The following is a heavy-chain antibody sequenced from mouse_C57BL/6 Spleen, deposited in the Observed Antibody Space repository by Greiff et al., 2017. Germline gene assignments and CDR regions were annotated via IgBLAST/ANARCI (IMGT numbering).Heavy chain of an antibody. CDR3: ARYYGEGDYFDY. J-gene: IGHJ2*01. D-gene: IGHD1-1*02. Sequence: QVQLKQSGAELVRPGTSVKLSCKASGYTFTSYWMHWVKQRPGQGLEWIGVIDPSDSYTNYNQKFKGKATLTVDTSSSTAYMQLSSLTSEDSAVYYCARYYGEGDYFDYWGQGTTLTVSS. CDR1: GYTFTSYW. V-gene: IGHV1-59*01. CDR2: IDPSDSYT.